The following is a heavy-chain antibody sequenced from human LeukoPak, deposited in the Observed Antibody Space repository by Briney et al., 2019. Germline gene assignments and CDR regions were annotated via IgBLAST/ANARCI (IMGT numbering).Heavy chain of an antibody. CDR1: GGPMYSYY. CDR2: IYTDGST. D-gene: IGHD6-13*01. Sequence: SETLSLTCTVSGGPMYSYYWTWIRQPAGRGLELIGRIYTDGSTNYNPSLKSRVTMSVDTSKKEFSLKLNSVTAADTAIYYCATYKQELAFDSWGQGTLVTVSS. CDR3: ATYKQELAFDS. V-gene: IGHV4-4*07. J-gene: IGHJ4*02.